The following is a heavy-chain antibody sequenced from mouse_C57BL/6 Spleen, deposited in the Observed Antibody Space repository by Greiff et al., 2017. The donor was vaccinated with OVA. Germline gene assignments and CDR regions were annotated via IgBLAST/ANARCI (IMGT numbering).Heavy chain of an antibody. CDR2: IYPGNSDT. V-gene: IGHV1-5*01. Sequence: VQLQQSGTVLARPGASVKMSCKTSGYTFTSYWMHWVKQRPGQGLEWIGAIYPGNSDTSYNQKFKGKAKLTAVTSASTAYMELSSLTNEDSAVYYCTRAEKTAQATWFAYWGQGTLVTVSA. D-gene: IGHD3-2*02. J-gene: IGHJ3*01. CDR3: TRAEKTAQATWFAY. CDR1: GYTFTSYW.